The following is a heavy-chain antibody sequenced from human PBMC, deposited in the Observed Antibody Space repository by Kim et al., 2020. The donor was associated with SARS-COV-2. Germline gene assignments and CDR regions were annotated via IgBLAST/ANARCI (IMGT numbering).Heavy chain of an antibody. Sequence: SVKVSCKASGGTFSSYAISWVRQAPGQGLEWMGRIIPILGIANYAQKFQGRVTITADKSTSTAYMELSSLRSEDTAVYYCARDIFRIRHTMATFYYFDYWGQGTLVTVSS. J-gene: IGHJ4*02. V-gene: IGHV1-69*04. D-gene: IGHD3-10*01. CDR3: ARDIFRIRHTMATFYYFDY. CDR1: GGTFSSYA. CDR2: IIPILGIA.